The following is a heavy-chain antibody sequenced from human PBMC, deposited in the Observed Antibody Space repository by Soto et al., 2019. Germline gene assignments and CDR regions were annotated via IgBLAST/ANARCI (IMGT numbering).Heavy chain of an antibody. Sequence: SETLSLTCAVYGGSFSGYYWSWIRQPPGKGLEWIGEINHSGSTNYNPSLKSRVTISVDTSKNQFSLKLSSVTAADTAVYYCARMASPEAAAGMRDAFDIWGQGTMVTVSS. J-gene: IGHJ3*02. CDR3: ARMASPEAAAGMRDAFDI. D-gene: IGHD6-13*01. V-gene: IGHV4-34*01. CDR1: GGSFSGYY. CDR2: INHSGST.